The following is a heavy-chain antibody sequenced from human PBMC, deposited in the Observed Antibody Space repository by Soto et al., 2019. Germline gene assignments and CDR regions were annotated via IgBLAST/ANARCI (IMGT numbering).Heavy chain of an antibody. CDR2: ISSNGGNT. D-gene: IGHD6-19*01. CDR1: GFTFNTFA. V-gene: IGHV3-64D*06. CDR3: VKEGYMRSDWYGQFDC. Sequence: VQLVESGGGVVQPGRSLRLSCAASGFTFNTFAMHWVRQTPGKGLEFVSAISSNGGNTYYADSVKGRFAISRDNSKNTLYLQMYSLRPEDTALYYCVKEGYMRSDWYGQFDCWGQGTLVTVSS. J-gene: IGHJ4*02.